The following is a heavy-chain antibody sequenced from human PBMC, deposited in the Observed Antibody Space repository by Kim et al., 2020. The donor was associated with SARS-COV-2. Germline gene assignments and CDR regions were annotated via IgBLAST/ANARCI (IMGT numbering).Heavy chain of an antibody. D-gene: IGHD6-19*01. Sequence: GGSLRLSCSASGFSFSTCAMSWVRQAPGKRLEWISSLSASGSSTYFGTYYADSVKGRFTISRDNSRNTLYLQMNGLRADDTAIYYCAKEPIPLAGNWFDAWGQGTLVTVSS. CDR3: AKEPIPLAGNWFDA. V-gene: IGHV3-23*01. CDR2: LSASGSST. CDR1: GFSFSTCA. J-gene: IGHJ5*02.